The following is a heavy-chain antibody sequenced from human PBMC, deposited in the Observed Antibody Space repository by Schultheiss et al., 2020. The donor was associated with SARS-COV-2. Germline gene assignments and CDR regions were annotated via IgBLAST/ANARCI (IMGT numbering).Heavy chain of an antibody. Sequence: GGSLRLSCAASGFTFSSYAMHWVRQAPGKGLEWVSAISGSGGSTYYADSVKGRFTISRDNSKNTLYLQMNSLRAEDTAVYYCAKARHYYYYMDVWGKGTTVTVSS. CDR1: GFTFSSYA. CDR2: ISGSGGST. CDR3: AKARHYYYYMDV. V-gene: IGHV3-23*01. J-gene: IGHJ6*03.